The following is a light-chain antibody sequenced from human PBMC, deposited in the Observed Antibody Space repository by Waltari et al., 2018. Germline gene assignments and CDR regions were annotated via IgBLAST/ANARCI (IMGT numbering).Light chain of an antibody. Sequence: DIQMTQSPSTLSASVGDRVPITCRASQSISSWLAWYHHKPGKAPKLLIYRASSLEGGVPSRFSGSGSGTEFTLTISSLQPDDFGTYYCQQYISSPGTFGQGTKVEIK. CDR2: RAS. J-gene: IGKJ2*01. CDR1: QSISSW. CDR3: QQYISSPGT. V-gene: IGKV1-5*03.